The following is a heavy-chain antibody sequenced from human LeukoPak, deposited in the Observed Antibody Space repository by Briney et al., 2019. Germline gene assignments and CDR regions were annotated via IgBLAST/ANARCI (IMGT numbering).Heavy chain of an antibody. D-gene: IGHD3-22*01. CDR1: GGSISSYY. V-gene: IGHV4-59*01. CDR2: IYYSGST. J-gene: IGHJ4*02. Sequence: SETLSLTCTVSGGSISSYYWSWIRQPPGKGLEWIGYIYYSGSTNYNPSLKSRVTISVDTSKNQFSLKLSSVTAADTAVYYCASFPPRFYYDSSGYPTRGGWGQGTPVTVSS. CDR3: ASFPPRFYYDSSGYPTRGG.